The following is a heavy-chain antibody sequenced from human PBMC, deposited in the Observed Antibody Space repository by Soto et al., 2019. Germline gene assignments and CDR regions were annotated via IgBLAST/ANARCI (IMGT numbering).Heavy chain of an antibody. J-gene: IGHJ5*02. CDR2: IIPIFGTA. D-gene: IGHD3-9*01. CDR1: GGTFSSYA. Sequence: QVQLVQSGAEVKKPGSSVKVSCKASGGTFSSYAISWVRQAPGQGLEWMGGIIPIFGTANYAQKFQGRVTITADESTSTAYMELSSLRSEDTAVYYCARGSLRCVDWYRDLEDWFDPWGQGTLVTVSS. CDR3: ARGSLRCVDWYRDLEDWFDP. V-gene: IGHV1-69*01.